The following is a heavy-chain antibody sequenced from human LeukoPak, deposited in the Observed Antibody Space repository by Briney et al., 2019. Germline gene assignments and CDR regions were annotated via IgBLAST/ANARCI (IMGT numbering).Heavy chain of an antibody. CDR3: AAVLGYMDV. J-gene: IGHJ6*03. CDR2: IVVGSGNT. CDR1: GYTFTSYD. V-gene: IGHV1-58*02. Sequence: GASVKVSCKAPGYTFTSYDINWVRQATGQGLEWIGWIVVGSGNTNYAQKFQERVTITRDMSTSTAYMELSSLRSEDTAVYYCAAVLGYMDVWGKGTTVTISS.